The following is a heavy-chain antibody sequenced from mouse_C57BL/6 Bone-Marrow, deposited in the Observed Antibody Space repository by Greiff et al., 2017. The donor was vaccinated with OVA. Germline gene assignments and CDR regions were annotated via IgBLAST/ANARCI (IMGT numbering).Heavy chain of an antibody. CDR1: GYTFTSYW. J-gene: IGHJ3*01. V-gene: IGHV1-59*01. Sequence: VQLQQPGAELVRPGTSVKLSCKASGYTFTSYWMHWVKQRPGQGLEWIGVIDPSDSYTNYNQKFKGQATLTVDTSSSTAYMQLSSLTSEDSAVYYCARKRVYYDYAWFAYWGQGTLVTVSA. D-gene: IGHD2-4*01. CDR2: IDPSDSYT. CDR3: ARKRVYYDYAWFAY.